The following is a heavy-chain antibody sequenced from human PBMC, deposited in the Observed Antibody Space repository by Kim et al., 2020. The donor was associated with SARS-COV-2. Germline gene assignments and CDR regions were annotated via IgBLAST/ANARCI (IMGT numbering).Heavy chain of an antibody. D-gene: IGHD3-22*01. CDR3: ARDPRDDSSGLH. CDR1: GGSISSGGYY. Sequence: SETLSLTCTVSGGSISSGGYYWSWIRQHPGKGLEWIGYIYYSGSTYYNPSLKSRVTISVDTSKNQFSLKLSSVTAADTAVYYRARDPRDDSSGLHWGQGTLVTVSS. V-gene: IGHV4-31*03. J-gene: IGHJ4*02. CDR2: IYYSGST.